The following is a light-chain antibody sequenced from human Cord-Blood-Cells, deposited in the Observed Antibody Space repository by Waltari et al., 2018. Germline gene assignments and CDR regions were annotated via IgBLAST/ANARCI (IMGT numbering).Light chain of an antibody. CDR1: SSAVGSYNL. Sequence: QSALTQPASVSGAPGQSITISCTGTSSAVGSYNLVSWYPQHPGKAPKLIIYEGSKQPSGVPNLFSGSKSGNTASLTISGLQAEDEADYYCCSYAGSSTYVVFGGGTKLTVL. J-gene: IGLJ2*01. V-gene: IGLV2-23*01. CDR2: EGS. CDR3: CSYAGSSTYVV.